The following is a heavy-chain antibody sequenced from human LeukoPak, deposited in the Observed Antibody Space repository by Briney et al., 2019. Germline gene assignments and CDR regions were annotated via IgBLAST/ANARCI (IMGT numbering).Heavy chain of an antibody. D-gene: IGHD2-2*01. CDR3: ARSRLGYCSSTSCYDFDY. CDR1: GGTFSSYA. V-gene: IGHV1-2*02. J-gene: IGHJ4*02. CDR2: INPNSGGT. Sequence: ASVKVSCKASGGTFSSYAISWVRQAPGQGLEWMGWINPNSGGTNYAQKFQGRVTMTRDTSISTAYMELSRLRSDDTAVYYCARSRLGYCSSTSCYDFDYWGQGTLVTVSS.